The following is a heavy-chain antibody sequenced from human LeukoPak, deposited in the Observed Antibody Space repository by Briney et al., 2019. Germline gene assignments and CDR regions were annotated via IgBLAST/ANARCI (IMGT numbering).Heavy chain of an antibody. CDR1: GGSISHYY. Sequence: SETLSLTCAVSGGSISHYYWSWIRQPPGKGLEWIGYIYYSGSTNYNPSLKSRVTISVDTSKNQFSLKLSSVTAADTAVYYCARRVTTASPPENWFDPWGQGTLVTVSS. V-gene: IGHV4-59*01. J-gene: IGHJ5*02. D-gene: IGHD4-11*01. CDR3: ARRVTTASPPENWFDP. CDR2: IYYSGST.